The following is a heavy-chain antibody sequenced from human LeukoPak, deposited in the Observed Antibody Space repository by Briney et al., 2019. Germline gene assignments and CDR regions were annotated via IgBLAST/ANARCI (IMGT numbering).Heavy chain of an antibody. CDR1: GFTFDAYS. Sequence: PGRSLRLTCAASGFTFDAYSMHWVRQAPGKGLEWDSGISWNSGSIGYADSVKCRFTISRDNAKNSLYLQMNSLRAEDTALYYCAQGYIAAAGTIDYWGQGSLVTVSS. V-gene: IGHV3-9*01. D-gene: IGHD6-13*01. J-gene: IGHJ4*02. CDR3: AQGYIAAAGTIDY. CDR2: ISWNSGSI.